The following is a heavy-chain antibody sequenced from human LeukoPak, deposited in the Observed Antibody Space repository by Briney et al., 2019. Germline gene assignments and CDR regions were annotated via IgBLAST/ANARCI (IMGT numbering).Heavy chain of an antibody. V-gene: IGHV6-1*01. CDR1: GDSVSSNRGA. CDR3: ARDLSLSMYE. CDR2: TYYRSRWYN. Sequence: SQTLSLTCAISGDSVSSNRGAWNWIRQSPSRGLEWLGRTYYRSRWYNDYAVSVKSRITISPDTSKNQFSLQLNSMTPEDTAVYYCARDLSLSMYEWGQGTLVTVSS. D-gene: IGHD2-8*01. J-gene: IGHJ4*02.